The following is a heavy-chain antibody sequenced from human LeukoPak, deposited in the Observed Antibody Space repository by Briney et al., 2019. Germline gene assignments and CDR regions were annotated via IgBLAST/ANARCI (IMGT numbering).Heavy chain of an antibody. J-gene: IGHJ4*02. V-gene: IGHV4-34*01. D-gene: IGHD6-19*01. CDR3: ARLPAVAGAFDY. CDR1: GGSFSGYY. Sequence: PSETLSLTCAVYGGSFSGYYWSWIRQPPGRGLEWIGEINHSGSTNYNPSLKSRVTISVDTSKNQFSLKLSSVTAADTAVYYCARLPAVAGAFDYWGQGTLVTVSS. CDR2: INHSGST.